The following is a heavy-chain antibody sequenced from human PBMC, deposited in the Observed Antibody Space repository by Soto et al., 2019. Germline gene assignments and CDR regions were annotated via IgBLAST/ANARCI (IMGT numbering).Heavy chain of an antibody. CDR3: AIVGIVATISGKEAGTTRIRPEGDANTTENFDI. Sequence: PGGSLRLSCAASGFTFSSYGMHWVRQAPGKGLEWVAVIWYDGSNKYYADSVKGRFTISRDNSKNTLYLQMNSLRAEDTAVYYCAIVGIVATISGKEAGTTRIRPEGDANTTENFDIWGQGKMVTVSS. V-gene: IGHV3-33*01. CDR1: GFTFSSYG. CDR2: IWYDGSNK. D-gene: IGHD5-12*01. J-gene: IGHJ3*02.